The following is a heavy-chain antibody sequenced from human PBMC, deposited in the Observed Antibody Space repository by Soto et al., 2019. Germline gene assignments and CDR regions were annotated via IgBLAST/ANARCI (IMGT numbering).Heavy chain of an antibody. CDR2: IYPGDSDT. J-gene: IGHJ4*02. D-gene: IGHD3-10*01. V-gene: IGHV5-51*01. Sequence: HGESLKISCKGSGYSFTSYWIGWVRQMPGKGLEWMGIIYPGDSDTRYSPSFQGQVTISADKSIRTAYLQWSSLKASDTAMYYCARRRHIRFGETTLYYFDYWGQGTLVTVSS. CDR1: GYSFTSYW. CDR3: ARRRHIRFGETTLYYFDY.